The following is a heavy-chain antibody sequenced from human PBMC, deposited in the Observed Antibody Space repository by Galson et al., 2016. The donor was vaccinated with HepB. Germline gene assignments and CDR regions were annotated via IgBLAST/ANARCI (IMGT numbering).Heavy chain of an antibody. J-gene: IGHJ4*02. CDR2: IGTSGDT. V-gene: IGHV3-13*01. D-gene: IGHD4-23*01. CDR1: GFTFSSYD. CDR3: ARGGGYSGYSGFDY. Sequence: SLRLSCAASGFTFSSYDMHWVRQATGKGLEWVSAIGTSGDTYYPGSVKGRFTISRENAKNSLYLQMNTLRAGDTAVYNCARGGGYSGYSGFDYWGQGTLVTVSS.